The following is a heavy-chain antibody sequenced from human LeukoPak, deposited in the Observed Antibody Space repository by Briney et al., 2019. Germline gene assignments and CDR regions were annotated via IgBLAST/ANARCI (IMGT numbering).Heavy chain of an antibody. V-gene: IGHV4-38-2*02. J-gene: IGHJ6*03. Sequence: SETLSLTCTVSGYSISSGYYWGWIRQPPGKGLEWIGSIYHSGSTYYNPSLKSRVTISVDTSKNQFSLKLSSVTAADTAVYYCARAEGFGESRDYYYYYMDVWGKGTTVTISS. CDR1: GYSISSGYY. CDR2: IYHSGST. CDR3: ARAEGFGESRDYYYYYMDV. D-gene: IGHD3-10*01.